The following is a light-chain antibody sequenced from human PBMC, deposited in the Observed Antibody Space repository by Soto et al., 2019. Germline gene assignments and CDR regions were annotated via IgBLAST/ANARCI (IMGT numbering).Light chain of an antibody. CDR2: DAS. Sequence: EIVLTQSPATLSLSPGERATLSCRASQSVSSYLAWYQQKPGQAPRVLIYDASNRATGIPARFSGCGSGTDFTLTISSLGPEDFAVYYCQQRSNWPPMYTFGQGTKLEIK. J-gene: IGKJ2*01. CDR3: QQRSNWPPMYT. V-gene: IGKV3-11*01. CDR1: QSVSSY.